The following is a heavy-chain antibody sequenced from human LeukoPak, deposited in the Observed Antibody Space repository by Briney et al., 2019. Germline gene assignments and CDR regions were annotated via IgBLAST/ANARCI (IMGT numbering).Heavy chain of an antibody. Sequence: GASVKVSCKVSGYTLTELSMHWVRQAPGKGLEWMGGFDPEDGETIYAQKFQGRVTMTEDTSTDTAYMELSSLRSEDTAVYYCATDIAAAHAFDIWGQGTMVTVSS. D-gene: IGHD6-13*01. CDR2: FDPEDGET. V-gene: IGHV1-24*01. CDR1: GYTLTELS. J-gene: IGHJ3*02. CDR3: ATDIAAAHAFDI.